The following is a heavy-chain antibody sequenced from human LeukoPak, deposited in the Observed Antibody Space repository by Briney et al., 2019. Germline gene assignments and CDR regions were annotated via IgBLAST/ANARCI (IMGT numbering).Heavy chain of an antibody. V-gene: IGHV3-7*01. D-gene: IGHD2-2*01. CDR2: MKQDGSEK. Sequence: GSLRLSCAASEVTFSSYWMSWVRQAPGKGLEWVTNMKQDGSEKYYVDSVKGRFTISRDNAKNSLYLQMNSLRAEDTAVYYCARVVVVPAASDYVVEAFDFWGQGTMVTVPS. CDR3: ARVVVVPAASDYVVEAFDF. J-gene: IGHJ3*01. CDR1: EVTFSSYW.